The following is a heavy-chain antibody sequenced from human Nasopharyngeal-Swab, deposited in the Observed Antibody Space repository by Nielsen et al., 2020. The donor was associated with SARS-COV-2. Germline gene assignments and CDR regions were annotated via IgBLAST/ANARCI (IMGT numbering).Heavy chain of an antibody. J-gene: IGHJ6*02. D-gene: IGHD4-17*01. CDR1: GGSISSSYY. CDR3: ARDLLYGDFYYYYGMDV. V-gene: IGHV4-61*01. CDR2: IYYSGST. Sequence: SETLSLTCAVSGGSISSSYYWSWIRQPPGKGLEWIGHIYYSGSTNYNPSLKSRVTISVDTSKNQFSLKLSSVTAADTAVYYCARDLLYGDFYYYYGMDVWGQGTTVTVSS.